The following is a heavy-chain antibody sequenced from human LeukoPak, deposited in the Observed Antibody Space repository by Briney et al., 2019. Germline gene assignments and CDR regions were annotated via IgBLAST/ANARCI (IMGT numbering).Heavy chain of an antibody. CDR1: GFTFSSYG. Sequence: GGSLRLSCAASGFTFSSYGMHWVRQAPGKRLEWVAVIWYDGSNKYYADSVEGRFTISRDNSKNTLYLQMNSLRAEDTAVYYCARGWGYYYGSGSPNSMDVWGQGTTVTVSS. CDR3: ARGWGYYYGSGSPNSMDV. J-gene: IGHJ6*02. D-gene: IGHD3-10*01. CDR2: IWYDGSNK. V-gene: IGHV3-33*01.